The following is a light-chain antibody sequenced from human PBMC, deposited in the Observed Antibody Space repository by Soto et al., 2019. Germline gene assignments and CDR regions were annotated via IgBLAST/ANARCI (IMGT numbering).Light chain of an antibody. CDR2: GAS. CDR3: QQYGSSQRT. CDR1: QSISSYS. V-gene: IGKV3-20*01. Sequence: EIVLTHSPDTLSLSPGERATLSCRASQSISSYSLAWYQQKPGQAPRLLIFGASSRAHRIPDRFSGSGSGEELTLTISRLEPEDFEVYHCQQYGSSQRTVGQGAKVDI. J-gene: IGKJ1*01.